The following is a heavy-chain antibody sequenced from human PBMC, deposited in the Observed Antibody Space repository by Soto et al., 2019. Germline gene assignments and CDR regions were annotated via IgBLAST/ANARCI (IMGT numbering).Heavy chain of an antibody. CDR2: INHSGST. V-gene: IGHV4-34*01. J-gene: IGHJ1*01. CDR1: GGSFSGYY. Sequence: SETLSLTCAVYGGSFSGYYWSWIRQPPGKGLEWIGEINHSGSTNYNPSLKSRVTISVDTSKNQFSLKLSSVTAADTAVYYCSRGATLGYCSSTSCYGPLRRLLYFQHWGQGTLVTVSS. D-gene: IGHD2-2*01. CDR3: SRGATLGYCSSTSCYGPLRRLLYFQH.